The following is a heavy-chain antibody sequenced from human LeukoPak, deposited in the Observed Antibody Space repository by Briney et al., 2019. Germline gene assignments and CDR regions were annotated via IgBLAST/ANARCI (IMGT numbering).Heavy chain of an antibody. J-gene: IGHJ4*02. Sequence: GGSLRLSCSASGFTFSSYAMHWVRQAPGKGLEYVSAISSNGGSTYYADSVKGRFTISRDNSKNTLYLQMSSLRAEDTAVYYCVKAYSSGWYSRDFDYWGQGTLVTVSS. CDR2: ISSNGGST. CDR3: VKAYSSGWYSRDFDY. D-gene: IGHD6-19*01. V-gene: IGHV3-64D*06. CDR1: GFTFSSYA.